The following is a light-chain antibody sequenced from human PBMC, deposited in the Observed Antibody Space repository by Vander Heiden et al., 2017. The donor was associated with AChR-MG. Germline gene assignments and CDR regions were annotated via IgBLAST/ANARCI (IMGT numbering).Light chain of an antibody. Sequence: DIQMTQSPSTLSASVGDRVTITCRASQSISNWLAWYQQKPGKAPKLLIYKASSLGSGVPSRFSGSGSGTEFTLTISSLQPDDFATYYCQQYNIYPWTFGQGTKVEI. CDR3: QQYNIYPWT. CDR1: QSISNW. V-gene: IGKV1-5*03. CDR2: KAS. J-gene: IGKJ1*01.